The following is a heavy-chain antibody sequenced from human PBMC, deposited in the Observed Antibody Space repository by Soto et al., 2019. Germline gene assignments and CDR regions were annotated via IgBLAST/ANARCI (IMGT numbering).Heavy chain of an antibody. J-gene: IGHJ4*02. CDR2: IDSSGDHI. CDR1: GLTFSDYY. D-gene: IGHD1-1*01. V-gene: IGHV3-11*01. Sequence: QVQLVESGGGLVKPGGSLRLSCAASGLTFSDYYMSWIRQAPGKGLEWISYIDSSGDHIYYGDSVRGRFTISRDNAKNSLFLQMNSLRAEDTAVYYCATGRLESTVLDYWGQGTLATVSS. CDR3: ATGRLESTVLDY.